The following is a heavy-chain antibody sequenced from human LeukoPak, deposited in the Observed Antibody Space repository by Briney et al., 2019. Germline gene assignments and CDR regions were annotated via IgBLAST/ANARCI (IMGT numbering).Heavy chain of an antibody. CDR1: GDSINSGTYY. V-gene: IGHV4-61*02. Sequence: SETLSLTCTVSGDSINSGTYYWTWIRQPAGQGLEWIGRINPSGSTDYNPSLKSRVTISVDTSKNQFSLKLSSVTAADTAVYYCARHSAFYGMDVWGQGTTVTVSS. D-gene: IGHD3-10*01. CDR3: ARHSAFYGMDV. CDR2: INPSGST. J-gene: IGHJ6*02.